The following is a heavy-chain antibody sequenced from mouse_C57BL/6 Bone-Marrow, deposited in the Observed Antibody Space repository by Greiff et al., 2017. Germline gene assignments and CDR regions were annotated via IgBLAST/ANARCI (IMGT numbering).Heavy chain of an antibody. D-gene: IGHD1-1*01. CDR1: GFSLTSYG. Sequence: VQLQQSGPGLVQPSQSLSITCTVSGFSLTSYGVHWVRQSPGKGLEWLGVIWRGGSTDYTAAFMSRQSITKDNSKSQVFFKMNSLQADDTAIYYCAKTNPPNYYSSTDWYFDVWGTGTTVTVSS. V-gene: IGHV2-5*01. J-gene: IGHJ1*03. CDR2: IWRGGST. CDR3: AKTNPPNYYSSTDWYFDV.